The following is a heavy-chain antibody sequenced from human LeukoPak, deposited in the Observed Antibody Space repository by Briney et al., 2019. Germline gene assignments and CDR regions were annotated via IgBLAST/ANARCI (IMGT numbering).Heavy chain of an antibody. V-gene: IGHV4-34*01. Sequence: SETLSLTCAVYGGSFSGYYWSWIRQPPGKGLEWIGEINHSRSTNYNPSLKSRVTISVDTSKNQFSLKLSSVTAADTAVYYCARGGVGYSSSWYARFDPWGQGTLVTVSS. J-gene: IGHJ5*02. CDR1: GGSFSGYY. CDR2: INHSRST. CDR3: ARGGVGYSSSWYARFDP. D-gene: IGHD6-13*01.